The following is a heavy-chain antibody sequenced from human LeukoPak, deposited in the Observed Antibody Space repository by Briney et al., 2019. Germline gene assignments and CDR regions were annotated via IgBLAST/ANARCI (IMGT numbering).Heavy chain of an antibody. D-gene: IGHD3-9*01. CDR1: GYTFTRYG. V-gene: IGHV1-18*01. CDR3: ARDPTANYDILTGYYRNYYYGMDV. Sequence: ASVKVSCKASGYTFTRYGFRWVRPAPGQGLEWVGWISAYNGNTNYAQKLQGRVTLTTDTSPSTAYMELRSLRSDDTAVYYCARDPTANYDILTGYYRNYYYGMDVWGQGTTVTVSS. CDR2: ISAYNGNT. J-gene: IGHJ6*02.